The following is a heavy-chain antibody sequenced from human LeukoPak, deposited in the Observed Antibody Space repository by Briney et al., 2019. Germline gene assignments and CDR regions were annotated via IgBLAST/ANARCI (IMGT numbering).Heavy chain of an antibody. J-gene: IGHJ6*02. D-gene: IGHD5-18*01. V-gene: IGHV1-18*01. CDR3: AREVEYSYGYYYYGMDV. CDR1: GYTFTSYG. Sequence: GASVKVSCKASGYTFTSYGISWVRQAPGQGLEWMGWISAYNGNTNYAHKLQGRVTMTTDTSTSTAYMELRSLRSDDTAVYYCAREVEYSYGYYYYGMDVWGQGTTVTVSS. CDR2: ISAYNGNT.